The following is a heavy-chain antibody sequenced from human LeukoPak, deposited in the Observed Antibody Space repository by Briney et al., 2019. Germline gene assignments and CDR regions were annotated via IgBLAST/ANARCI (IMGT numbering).Heavy chain of an antibody. Sequence: GGSLRLSCAASGFSFSTYAMSWVRQAPGKGLGWVSIISGSGGSTYYPDSVKGRFTSSRDNSKNTLYLQMNSLRAEDTAVYYCVTRYNNCPHWGQGTLVTVSS. V-gene: IGHV3-23*01. CDR3: VTRYNNCPH. CDR2: ISGSGGST. D-gene: IGHD1-1*01. CDR1: GFSFSTYA. J-gene: IGHJ1*01.